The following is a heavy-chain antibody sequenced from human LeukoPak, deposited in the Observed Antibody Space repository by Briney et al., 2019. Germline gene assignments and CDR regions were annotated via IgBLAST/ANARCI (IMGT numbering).Heavy chain of an antibody. J-gene: IGHJ6*02. Sequence: QTGGSLRLSCAATGFIFSSYGMSWVRQAPGKGLEWVSGISGSGGSTYYADSVKGRFTISRDNSKNTLYLRMNSLRAEDTAVYYCAKYCGGDCYGMDVWGQGTTVTVSS. V-gene: IGHV3-23*01. D-gene: IGHD2-21*01. CDR2: ISGSGGST. CDR3: AKYCGGDCYGMDV. CDR1: GFIFSSYG.